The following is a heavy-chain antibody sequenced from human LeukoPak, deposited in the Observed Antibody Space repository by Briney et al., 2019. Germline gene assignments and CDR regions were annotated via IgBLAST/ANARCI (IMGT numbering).Heavy chain of an antibody. V-gene: IGHV1-2*02. Sequence: ASVTVSFKSSGYTFTGYYMHWVRQAPAQGLEWMGWINTNSGGTNYAQKFQSRVTMTRDTSISTAYMELSRLRSDDTAVYYCARTGYCTNGVCSTYGMDVWGQGTTVTVSS. J-gene: IGHJ6*02. D-gene: IGHD2-8*01. CDR2: INTNSGGT. CDR3: ARTGYCTNGVCSTYGMDV. CDR1: GYTFTGYY.